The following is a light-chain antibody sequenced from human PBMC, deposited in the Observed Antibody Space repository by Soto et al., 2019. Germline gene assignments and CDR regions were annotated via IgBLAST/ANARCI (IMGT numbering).Light chain of an antibody. Sequence: QSALTQPPSASGSPGQSVTISCTGTSSDVGGYNYVSWYQQHPGKAPKLMIYEVTKRPSGVPDRFSGSKSGNTASLTVSGLQAEDEADYYCSSYAGSTNFLVGWGTQLTVL. J-gene: IGLJ2*01. V-gene: IGLV2-8*01. CDR2: EVT. CDR1: SSDVGGYNY. CDR3: SSYAGSTNFL.